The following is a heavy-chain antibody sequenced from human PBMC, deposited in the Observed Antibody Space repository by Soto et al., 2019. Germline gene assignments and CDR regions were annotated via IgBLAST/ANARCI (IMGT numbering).Heavy chain of an antibody. CDR1: GFSLSTSGVG. CDR3: AHLNQCISNSCYQSGWFDP. Sequence: QITLKESGPTLVKPTQTLTLTCTFSGFSLSTSGVGVGWIRQPPGKALEWLALIYWDDDKRYSPSLKSRLTITKHTSKHPVVLTITTMGPVDTATYYCAHLNQCISNSCYQSGWFDPWGQGTLVTVSS. CDR2: IYWDDDK. J-gene: IGHJ5*02. V-gene: IGHV2-5*02. D-gene: IGHD2-2*01.